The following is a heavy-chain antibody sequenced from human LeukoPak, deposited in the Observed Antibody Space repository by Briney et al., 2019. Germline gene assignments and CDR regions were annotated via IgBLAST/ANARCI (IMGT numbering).Heavy chain of an antibody. Sequence: GGSLRLTCVASGFSIIGSALHWVRQASGKGLEWVGRIRTKSNSYATAYAASVNGRFTISREDSKNTAYLQMNSLKTEDTAVYYCARVAGELLQRNTDYWGQGTLVTVSS. CDR3: ARVAGELLQRNTDY. CDR1: GFSIIGSA. V-gene: IGHV3-73*01. CDR2: IRTKSNSYAT. J-gene: IGHJ4*02. D-gene: IGHD1-26*01.